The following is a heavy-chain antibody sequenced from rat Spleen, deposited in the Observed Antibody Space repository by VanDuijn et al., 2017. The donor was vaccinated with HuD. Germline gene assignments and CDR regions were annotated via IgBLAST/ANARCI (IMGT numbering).Heavy chain of an antibody. CDR3: ATPGF. V-gene: IGHV6-6*01. CDR1: GFTFSTTW. J-gene: IGHJ1*01. Sequence: EVQVLESGGGLVQPGNSLKLSCVTSGFTFSTTWMYWYRQFPEKRLEWVARVKAKSNNYATDYTESVKGRFTISRDDSKSSIFLQMDNLKEEDTAIYYCATPGFWGPGTLVTVSS. CDR2: VKAKSNNYAT.